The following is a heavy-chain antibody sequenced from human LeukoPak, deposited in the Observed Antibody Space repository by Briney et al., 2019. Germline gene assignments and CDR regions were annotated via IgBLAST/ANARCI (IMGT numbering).Heavy chain of an antibody. CDR2: ISSSGSTI. CDR3: ARDGRNEQWLETTAYYYYGMDV. D-gene: IGHD6-19*01. Sequence: GGSLRLSCAPSGFTFSIYEMNWVRQAPGKGLEWVSYISSSGSTIYYADSVKGRFTLSRDNAKNSLYLQMNSLRAEDTAVYYCARDGRNEQWLETTAYYYYGMDVWGKGTTVTVSS. J-gene: IGHJ6*04. V-gene: IGHV3-48*03. CDR1: GFTFSIYE.